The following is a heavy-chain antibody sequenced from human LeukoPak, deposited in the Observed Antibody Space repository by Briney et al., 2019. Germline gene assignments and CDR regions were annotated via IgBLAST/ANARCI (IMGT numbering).Heavy chain of an antibody. D-gene: IGHD5-18*01. Sequence: GGSLRLSCAASGFTFSSYAMSWVRQAPGKGLEWVSAISGSGDSTFDADSVKGRFTISRDNSKNTLYLQMNSLRAEDTAIYYCASSGYNYGTSYFAYWGQGTLVTVSS. CDR2: ISGSGDST. CDR3: ASSGYNYGTSYFAY. J-gene: IGHJ4*02. CDR1: GFTFSSYA. V-gene: IGHV3-23*01.